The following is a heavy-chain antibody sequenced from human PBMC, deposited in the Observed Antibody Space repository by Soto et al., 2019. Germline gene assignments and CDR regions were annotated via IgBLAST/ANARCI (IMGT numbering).Heavy chain of an antibody. V-gene: IGHV3-48*02. CDR3: ARDGDYQDQYGMDV. CDR1: GFTFSSYS. J-gene: IGHJ6*02. D-gene: IGHD4-17*01. Sequence: EVQLVESGGGLVQPGGSLRLSCAASGFTFSSYSMNWVRQAPGKGLEWVSYSSSSSSNIYNADSVKGRFTISRDNAKKSLYLQMNSLRDEDTAVYYCARDGDYQDQYGMDVWGQGTTVTVSS. CDR2: SSSSSSNI.